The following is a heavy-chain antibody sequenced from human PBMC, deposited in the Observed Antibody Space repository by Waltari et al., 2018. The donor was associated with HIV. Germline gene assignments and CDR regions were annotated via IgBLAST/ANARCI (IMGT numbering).Heavy chain of an antibody. CDR2: IGTKNGNT. J-gene: IGHJ4*02. D-gene: IGHD1-1*01. Sequence: QIQLVQSGAEVKKPGASVKVSCQAFGYNFGGYGISWVRQVAGQGLEWMGWIGTKNGNTKYGQKFQDRVTMTTDTTMSTAYMELRSLRSDDTAVFYCARSERSQDQQLVSFFDYWGQGTLVIVSS. CDR1: GYNFGGYG. CDR3: ARSERSQDQQLVSFFDY. V-gene: IGHV1-18*04.